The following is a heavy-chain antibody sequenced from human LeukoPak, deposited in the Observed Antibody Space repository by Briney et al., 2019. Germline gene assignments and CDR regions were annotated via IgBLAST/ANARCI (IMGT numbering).Heavy chain of an antibody. CDR1: FXXXXYA. J-gene: IGHJ4*02. V-gene: IGHV3-23*01. Sequence: FXXXXYAXXWVRQAPGKGLEWVXAISGSGGSTYYADSVKGRFTISRDNSKNTLYLQMNSLRAEDTAVYYCAKRVGYSYGPALTFDYWGQGTLVTVSS. D-gene: IGHD5-18*01. CDR2: ISGSGGST. CDR3: AKRVGYSYGPALTFDY.